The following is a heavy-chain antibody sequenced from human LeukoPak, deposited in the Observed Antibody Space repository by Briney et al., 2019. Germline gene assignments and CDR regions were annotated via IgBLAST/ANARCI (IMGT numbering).Heavy chain of an antibody. CDR1: GGSISSGDYY. V-gene: IGHV4-30-4*08. CDR3: ASTIPAAMAQAFDI. CDR2: IYYSGST. D-gene: IGHD2-2*01. Sequence: PSQTLSLTCTVSGGSISSGDYYWSWIRQPPGKGLEWIGYIYYSGSTYYNPSLKSRVTISVDTSKNQFSLKLSSVTAVDTAVYYCASTIPAAMAQAFDIWGQGTMVTVSS. J-gene: IGHJ3*02.